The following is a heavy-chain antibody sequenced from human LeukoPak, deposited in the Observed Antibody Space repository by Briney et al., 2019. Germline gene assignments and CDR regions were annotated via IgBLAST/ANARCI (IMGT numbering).Heavy chain of an antibody. CDR1: GGSISSGDYY. CDR2: IYYSGST. CDR3: ARHYDLGHTWFDP. V-gene: IGHV4-30-4*01. D-gene: IGHD3-3*01. Sequence: SQTLSLTCTVSGGSISSGDYYWGWIRQPPGKGLEWVEYIYYSGSTYYNPSLKRRVTLSVDTSKTQFSLKLSSVPAADTAVYYCARHYDLGHTWFDPWAQGTLVPVSS. J-gene: IGHJ5*02.